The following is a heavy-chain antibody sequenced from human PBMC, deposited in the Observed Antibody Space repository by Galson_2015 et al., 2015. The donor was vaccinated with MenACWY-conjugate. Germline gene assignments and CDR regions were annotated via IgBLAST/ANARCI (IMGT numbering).Heavy chain of an antibody. CDR3: ARFPRTPGKYPDY. J-gene: IGHJ4*02. V-gene: IGHV3-11*06. Sequence: SLRLSCAASGFTFSDYYMSWVRQAPGKGLECVSYISTRSSTNYADSVQGRFTISRDNAKNSVYLQMDSLRAEDTAVYYCARFPRTPGKYPDYWGLGTPVTVSS. CDR1: GFTFSDYY. D-gene: IGHD1-14*01. CDR2: ISTRSST.